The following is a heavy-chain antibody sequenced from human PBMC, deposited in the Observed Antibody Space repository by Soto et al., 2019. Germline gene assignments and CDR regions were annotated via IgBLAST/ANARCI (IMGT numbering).Heavy chain of an antibody. CDR3: AKVLGYSYGSGFDY. Sequence: QVQLVESGGGVVQPGRSLRLSCAASGFTFSSYGMHWVRQAPGKGLEWVAVISYDGSNKYYADSVKGRFTISRDNSKNTLYLQMNSLRAEDTAVYYCAKVLGYSYGSGFDYWGQGTLVTVSS. J-gene: IGHJ4*02. V-gene: IGHV3-30*18. D-gene: IGHD5-18*01. CDR1: GFTFSSYG. CDR2: ISYDGSNK.